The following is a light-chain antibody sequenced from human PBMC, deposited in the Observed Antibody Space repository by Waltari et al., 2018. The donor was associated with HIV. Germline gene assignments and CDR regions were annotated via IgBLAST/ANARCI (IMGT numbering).Light chain of an antibody. J-gene: IGKJ3*01. V-gene: IGKV3-11*01. CDR1: QSVSSY. CDR3: QQRSNWPPRFT. Sequence: EVVLTQSPVTLSLSPGERATLSCRASQSVSSYLAWYQQKPGQAPRLLIYDASNRATGIPARFSGSGSGTDFTLTISSLEPEDFAVYYCQQRSNWPPRFTFGPGTTVDLK. CDR2: DAS.